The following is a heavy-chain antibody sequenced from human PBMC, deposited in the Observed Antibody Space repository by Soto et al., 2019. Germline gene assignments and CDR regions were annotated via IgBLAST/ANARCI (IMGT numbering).Heavy chain of an antibody. V-gene: IGHV1-69*06. Sequence: SVKVSCKASGGTFSSYAISWVRQAPGQGLEWMGGIIPIFGTANYAQKFQGRVTITADKSTSTAYMELSSLRSEDTAVYYCATRRDVGATTSGEAYWGQGTLVTVSS. CDR2: IIPIFGTA. CDR3: ATRRDVGATTSGEAY. CDR1: GGTFSSYA. J-gene: IGHJ4*02. D-gene: IGHD1-26*01.